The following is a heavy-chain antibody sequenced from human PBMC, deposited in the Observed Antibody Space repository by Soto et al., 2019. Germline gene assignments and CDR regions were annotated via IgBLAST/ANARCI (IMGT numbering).Heavy chain of an antibody. Sequence: SSETLSLTCAVSGGSISGSSWWSWIRQSPGKGLEWIGEIYHSGNTNYNPSLKSRVSISVDTSKNQFSLEIYSVTASDTAIYYCARDPGRAVALDWGQGTLVTVSS. V-gene: IGHV4-4*02. CDR2: IYHSGNT. CDR1: GGSISGSSW. J-gene: IGHJ4*02. CDR3: ARDPGRAVALD. D-gene: IGHD6-19*01.